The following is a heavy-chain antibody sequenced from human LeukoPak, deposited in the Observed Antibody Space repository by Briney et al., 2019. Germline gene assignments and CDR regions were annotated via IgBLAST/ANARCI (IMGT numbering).Heavy chain of an antibody. CDR1: GFTFSDYY. J-gene: IGHJ4*02. V-gene: IGHV3-74*01. CDR2: INSDGRNI. D-gene: IGHD4-17*01. Sequence: GGSLRLSCAASGFTFSDYYMSWIRQAPGKGLVWVSRINSDGRNIRYADSVKGRFTVSRDNAKNTLYLQMNSLTPEDTAVYYCAREGALGYGHYTYDYWGQGTLVTVSS. CDR3: AREGALGYGHYTYDY.